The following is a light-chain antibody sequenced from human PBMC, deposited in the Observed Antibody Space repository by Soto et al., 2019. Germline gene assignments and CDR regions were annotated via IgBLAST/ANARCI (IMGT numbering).Light chain of an antibody. Sequence: QSVLTHPASVSGSPGQSITISCTGTSSDVGGYDYVSWFQQYPGKAPSLMLYDVYRRPSGVSYRFSGSKSGNTASLTISGLQAEDEADYYCSSYTTTSTVVFGGGTKLTVL. J-gene: IGLJ2*01. CDR1: SSDVGGYDY. CDR3: SSYTTTSTVV. V-gene: IGLV2-14*01. CDR2: DVY.